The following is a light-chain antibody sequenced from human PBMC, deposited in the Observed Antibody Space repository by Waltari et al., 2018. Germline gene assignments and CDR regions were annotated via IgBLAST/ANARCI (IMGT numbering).Light chain of an antibody. CDR3: QQYSNSPPYT. CDR2: GAS. Sequence: EIVMTQSPAILSVSPGERATLSCRASQSVSSNLAWYQQKPGQAPRLLIYGASTRATGIPARFSGSGSGTEFTLTISSLQSEDFAVYYCQQYSNSPPYTFGQGTKLEIK. V-gene: IGKV3-15*01. J-gene: IGKJ2*01. CDR1: QSVSSN.